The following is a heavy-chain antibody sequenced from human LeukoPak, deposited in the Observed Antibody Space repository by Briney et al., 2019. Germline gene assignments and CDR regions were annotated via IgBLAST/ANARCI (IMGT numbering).Heavy chain of an antibody. D-gene: IGHD5-18*01. V-gene: IGHV3-49*04. J-gene: IGHJ5*02. CDR1: RFTFGDYS. Sequence: GGSLRLSCTASRFTFGDYSMNWVRQAPGKGLEWVGFIRSKTYDGTTEYAASVKGRFTISRDDSKSIAYLQMNSLKTEDTAVYSCTRDRLGYNYRTNWFDPWGQGTLVTVSS. CDR2: IRSKTYDGTT. CDR3: TRDRLGYNYRTNWFDP.